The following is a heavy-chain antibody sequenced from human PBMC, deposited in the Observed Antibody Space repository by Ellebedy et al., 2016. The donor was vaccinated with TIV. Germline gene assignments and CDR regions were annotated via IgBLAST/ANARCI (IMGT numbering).Heavy chain of an antibody. CDR2: INHSGST. J-gene: IGHJ4*02. V-gene: IGHV4-34*01. CDR3: ARERVPRNYGRFDY. D-gene: IGHD3-10*01. Sequence: SETLSLXCAVYGGSLTGYYWNWIRQPPGKGLEWIGEINHSGSTNYNPSLKSRVAISVDTSKNQFSMKLSSVTAADTALYYCARERVPRNYGRFDYWGQGTLATVSS. CDR1: GGSLTGYY.